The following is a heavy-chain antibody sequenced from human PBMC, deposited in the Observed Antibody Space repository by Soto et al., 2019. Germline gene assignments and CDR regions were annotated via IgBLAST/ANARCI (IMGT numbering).Heavy chain of an antibody. D-gene: IGHD4-4*01. V-gene: IGHV4-4*07. Sequence: QVQLQESGPGLVKPSETLSLTCTVSGGSISSYYWSWIRQPAGKGLEWIGRIYTSGSTNYNPSLESRVTMSVDTSKNQGALKLSSVTAADTAVYYCARDMHDYSNPYGMDVWGQGTTVTVSS. CDR1: GGSISSYY. CDR3: ARDMHDYSNPYGMDV. J-gene: IGHJ6*02. CDR2: IYTSGST.